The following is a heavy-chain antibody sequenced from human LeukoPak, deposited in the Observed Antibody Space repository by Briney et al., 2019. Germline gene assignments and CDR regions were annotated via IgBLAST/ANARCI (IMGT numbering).Heavy chain of an antibody. CDR2: IYSGGST. CDR1: GFTFSYYS. CDR3: ARVESSSWYYFDY. J-gene: IGHJ4*02. Sequence: GGSLRLSCAASGFTFSYYSMNWVRQAPGKGLEWVSVIYSGGSTYYADSVKGRFTISRHNSKNTLYLQMNSLRAEDTAVYYCARVESSSWYYFDYWGQGTLVTVSS. V-gene: IGHV3-53*04. D-gene: IGHD6-13*01.